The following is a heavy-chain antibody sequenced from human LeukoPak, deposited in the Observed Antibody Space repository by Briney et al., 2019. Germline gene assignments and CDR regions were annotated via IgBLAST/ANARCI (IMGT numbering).Heavy chain of an antibody. CDR2: INWNSNNI. V-gene: IGHV3-9*01. J-gene: IGHJ4*02. Sequence: GGSLRLSCAASGFTFDDYAMHWVRQAPGKGLEWVSGINWNSNNIDYADSVKGRFTISRDNAKNSLYLQMNSLRAEDTALYYCAKASSGYYSAILGWGQGTLVTVSS. CDR1: GFTFDDYA. D-gene: IGHD3-22*01. CDR3: AKASSGYYSAILG.